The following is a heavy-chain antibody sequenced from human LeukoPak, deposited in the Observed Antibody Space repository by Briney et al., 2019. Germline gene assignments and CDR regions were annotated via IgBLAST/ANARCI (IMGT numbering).Heavy chain of an antibody. CDR3: ARSPKYYYDSSGYYDMDV. CDR2: MNPNSGNT. V-gene: IGHV1-8*01. Sequence: EASVKVSCKASGHSFTSCDINWVRQATGQGLEWMGWMNPNSGNTGYAQKFQGRVTMTRNTSISTAYMELSSLRSEDTAVYYCARSPKYYYDSSGYYDMDVWGQGTTVTVSS. D-gene: IGHD3-22*01. CDR1: GHSFTSCD. J-gene: IGHJ6*02.